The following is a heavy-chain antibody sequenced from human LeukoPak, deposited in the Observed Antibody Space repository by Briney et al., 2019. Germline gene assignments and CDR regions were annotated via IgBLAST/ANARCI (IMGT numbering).Heavy chain of an antibody. J-gene: IGHJ4*02. D-gene: IGHD3-22*01. V-gene: IGHV3-23*01. CDR1: GFTFSSYA. Sequence: GGSLRLSCAASGFTFSSYAMSWVRQPPGKGLEWVSTIIGSGGRTYYADFVKGRFTISRDNSKNTLYLQMNSLRAEDTAVYYCAKTNLYYDSSGYYSNYFDYWGQGTLVTVYS. CDR3: AKTNLYYDSSGYYSNYFDY. CDR2: IIGSGGRT.